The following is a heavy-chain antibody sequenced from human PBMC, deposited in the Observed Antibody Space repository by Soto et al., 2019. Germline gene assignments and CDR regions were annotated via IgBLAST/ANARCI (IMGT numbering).Heavy chain of an antibody. CDR1: GFIFSSYA. CDR2: ISDDGSSK. V-gene: IGHV3-30-3*02. J-gene: IGHJ5*02. D-gene: IGHD4-17*01. CDR3: TIADLTVTLSVFDP. Sequence: QVQLVESGGGVVQPGRSLRLSCAASGFIFSSYAIHWVRQAPGKGLEWVAVISDDGSSKYYADCVKGRFTISRDNSKNTLYLQMNRLSAEDTAVYYCTIADLTVTLSVFDPWGQGTLVTVSS.